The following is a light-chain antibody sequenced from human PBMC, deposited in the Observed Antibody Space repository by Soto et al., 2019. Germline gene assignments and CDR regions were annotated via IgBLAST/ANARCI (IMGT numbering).Light chain of an antibody. CDR3: SSYAGSNIL. V-gene: IGLV2-8*01. CDR1: SSDVGGYNY. J-gene: IGLJ2*01. CDR2: EVS. Sequence: QSALTQPPSASGSPGQSVTISCTGTSSDVGGYNYVSWYQQNPGKAPKLIIYEVSQRPSGVPDRFSGSKSGNTASLTVSGLQAEDEADYYCSSYAGSNILFGGGTKVTVL.